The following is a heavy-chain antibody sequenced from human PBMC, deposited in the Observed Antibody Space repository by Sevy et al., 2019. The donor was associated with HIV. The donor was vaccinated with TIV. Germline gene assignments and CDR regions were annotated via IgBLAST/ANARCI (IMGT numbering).Heavy chain of an antibody. CDR1: GFTFSIIY. V-gene: IGHV3-15*01. CDR3: TTVVFPHWGSEAFDI. D-gene: IGHD2-21*01. J-gene: IGHJ3*02. Sequence: GGSLRLSCAASGFTFSIIYMNWVRQSPGKGLEWVGRMKSKTNGGTTDYAATVKDRFTMSRHDSKHTLYLKMNSREADDTAMYYCTTVVFPHWGSEAFDIWGQGTMVTVSS. CDR2: MKSKTNGGTT.